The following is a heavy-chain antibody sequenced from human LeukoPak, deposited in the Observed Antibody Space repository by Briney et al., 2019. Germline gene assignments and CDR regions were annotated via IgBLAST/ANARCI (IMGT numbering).Heavy chain of an antibody. CDR3: ARRLDYYDISGYHTLDY. CDR2: INPNSGGT. J-gene: IGHJ4*02. D-gene: IGHD3-22*01. V-gene: IGHV1-2*02. Sequence: ASVKVSCKASGYTFTGYYMHWVRQAPGQGLEWMGWINPNSGGTNYAQKFQGRVTMTRDTSISTAYMEVRSLRSDDTAVYYCARRLDYYDISGYHTLDYWGQGTLVTVSS. CDR1: GYTFTGYY.